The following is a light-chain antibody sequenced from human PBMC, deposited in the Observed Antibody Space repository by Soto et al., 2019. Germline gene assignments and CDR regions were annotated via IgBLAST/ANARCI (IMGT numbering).Light chain of an antibody. Sequence: QSALTQPASVSGSPGQSVTISCTGTSSDVGGYNYLSWYQHHPGKAPKLILFDVSNRPSGVSNRFSGSKSGNTASLTISGLQAEDEADYDCSTITSTSTLYAFGSGTKLTVL. CDR1: SSDVGGYNY. CDR2: DVS. J-gene: IGLJ1*01. CDR3: STITSTSTLYA. V-gene: IGLV2-14*03.